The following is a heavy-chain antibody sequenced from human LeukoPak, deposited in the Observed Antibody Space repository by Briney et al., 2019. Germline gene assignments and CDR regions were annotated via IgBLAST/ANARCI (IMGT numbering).Heavy chain of an antibody. J-gene: IGHJ5*02. Sequence: GGSLSLSCAPSGFTFSHYGMHWVRQAPGKGLEWVAVIWNDGSNKYYGDSVKGRFTISRDNSKNTLYLQMNSLTVEDTAVYYCAKDAQRGFDYSNSLEHWGQGTLVTVSS. CDR2: IWNDGSNK. CDR1: GFTFSHYG. CDR3: AKDAQRGFDYSNSLEH. V-gene: IGHV3-33*06. D-gene: IGHD4-11*01.